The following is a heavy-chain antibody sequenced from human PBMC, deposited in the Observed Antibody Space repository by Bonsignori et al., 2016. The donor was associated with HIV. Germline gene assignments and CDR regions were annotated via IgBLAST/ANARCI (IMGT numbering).Heavy chain of an antibody. CDR2: IYEYGSS. V-gene: IGHV4-59*01. J-gene: IGHJ6*03. CDR3: AISPSFFYMAF. CDR1: GGSFHNYY. Sequence: QVQLLESGPGLVQPSETLSLTCSVSGGSFHNYYWSWIRQSPEKGLEWIGYIYEYGSSNYNAALQSRVTMSVNTSKNQLSLRLNSVTAADTAVYYCAISPSFFYMAFWGQGATVTVSS.